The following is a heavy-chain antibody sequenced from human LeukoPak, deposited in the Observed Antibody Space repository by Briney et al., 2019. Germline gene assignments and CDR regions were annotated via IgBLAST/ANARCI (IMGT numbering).Heavy chain of an antibody. D-gene: IGHD3-9*01. J-gene: IGHJ5*02. CDR3: ARGGGTRRRYFDWFGFDP. CDR2: IYYSGST. CDR1: GASISSSDYY. Sequence: PSETLSLTCTVSGASISSSDYYWGWIRQPPGKGLEWIGIIYYSGSTYYNPSLKSRVTISIDTSKNQFSLKVRSVTAADTAVYYCARGGGTRRRYFDWFGFDPWGQGTLVTVSS. V-gene: IGHV4-39*07.